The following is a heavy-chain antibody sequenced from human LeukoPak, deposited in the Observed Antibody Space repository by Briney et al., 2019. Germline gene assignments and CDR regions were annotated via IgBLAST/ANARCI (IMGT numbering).Heavy chain of an antibody. V-gene: IGHV4-38-2*02. D-gene: IGHD6-13*01. CDR1: GYSISSGFY. CDR3: ARDGLAAAAHPDY. CDR2: IYQSGTT. J-gene: IGHJ4*02. Sequence: SETLSLTCSVSGYSISSGFYWGWIRQPPGRGLEWIGNIYQSGTTYYNPSLKSRVTISVDTSKNQFSLKLSSVTAADAAVYYCARDGLAAAAHPDYWGQGTLVTVSS.